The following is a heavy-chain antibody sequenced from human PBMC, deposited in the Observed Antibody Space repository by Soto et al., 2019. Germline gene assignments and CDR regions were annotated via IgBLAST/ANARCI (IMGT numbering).Heavy chain of an antibody. CDR3: ARGPHSMVRGVPQFDP. D-gene: IGHD3-10*01. CDR1: GGSISSGDYY. Sequence: QVQLQESGPGLVKPSQTLSLTCSVSGGSISSGDYYWTWIRQHPGKGLEWIGYIYYSGRTYDNPSLRSRITLSVDTTKNQFSLKLRSVTAADTAVYYCARGPHSMVRGVPQFDPWGQGTLVTVSS. J-gene: IGHJ5*02. V-gene: IGHV4-31*03. CDR2: IYYSGRT.